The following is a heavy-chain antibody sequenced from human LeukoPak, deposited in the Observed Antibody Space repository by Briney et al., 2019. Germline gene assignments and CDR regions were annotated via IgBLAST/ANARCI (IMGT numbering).Heavy chain of an antibody. CDR2: INPSGGST. D-gene: IGHD3-9*01. CDR3: ARGYDILTGYYFFDY. J-gene: IGHJ4*02. V-gene: IGHV1-46*01. Sequence: ASVKVSCKASGYTFTSYYMHWVRQAPGQGLEWMGIINPSGGSTSYAQKFQGRVTMTRDMSTSTVYMELSSLRSEDTAVYYCARGYDILTGYYFFDYWGQGTLVTVSS. CDR1: GYTFTSYY.